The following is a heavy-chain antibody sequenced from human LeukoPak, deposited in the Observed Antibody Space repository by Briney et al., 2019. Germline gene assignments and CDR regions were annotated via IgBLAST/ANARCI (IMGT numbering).Heavy chain of an antibody. CDR3: AKRGVVIRAVIIVGFHKEAYYFDY. D-gene: IGHD3-10*01. J-gene: IGHJ4*02. V-gene: IGHV3-23*01. CDR2: ISDGGGSR. Sequence: GGSLRLSCAVSGITLSNYGMSWVRQAPGKGLEWVAGISDGGGSRNYADSVKGRFTISRGNPRNTLYLQMNSLRAEDTAVYFCAKRGVVIRAVIIVGFHKEAYYFDYWGQGALVTVSS. CDR1: GITLSNYG.